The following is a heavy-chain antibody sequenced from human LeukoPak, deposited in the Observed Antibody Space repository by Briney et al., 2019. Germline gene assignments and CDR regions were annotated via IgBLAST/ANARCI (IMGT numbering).Heavy chain of an antibody. V-gene: IGHV3-23*01. D-gene: IGHD6-6*01. J-gene: IGHJ4*02. CDR1: GFTFSTFA. Sequence: GGSLRLSCAASGFTFSTFAMNWVRQAPGKGLEWVSAISDSGDSTYYADSVKGRFTISRDDSKNTLYLQMNSLRAEDTAVYYCAKGVTSSSYSALHYWGQGTLVTVSS. CDR2: ISDSGDST. CDR3: AKGVTSSSYSALHY.